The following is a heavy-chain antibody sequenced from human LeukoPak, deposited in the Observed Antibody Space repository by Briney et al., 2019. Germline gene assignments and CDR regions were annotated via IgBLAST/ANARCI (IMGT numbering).Heavy chain of an antibody. CDR2: ISSSSSYI. J-gene: IGHJ4*02. CDR1: GFTFSSYS. Sequence: GGSLRLSCAASGFTFSSYSMNWVRQAPGKGLEWVSSISSSSSYIYYADSVKGRFTISRDNAKNSLYLQMNSLRAEDTAVYYCAKYPGIAAAGTTSDFDYWGQGTLVIVSS. V-gene: IGHV3-21*01. D-gene: IGHD6-13*01. CDR3: AKYPGIAAAGTTSDFDY.